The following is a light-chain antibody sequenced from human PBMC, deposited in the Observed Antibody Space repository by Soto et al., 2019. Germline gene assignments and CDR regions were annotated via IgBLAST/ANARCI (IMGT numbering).Light chain of an antibody. V-gene: IGLV2-8*01. Sequence: QSALTQPPSASGSPGQSVTISCTGTSSDVGGYNYVSWYQQHPGKAPKLMIYEVTKRPSGVPDRFSGSKSGNTASLTVSGLLPEDEADYYCGSYATSNTRYVFGTGTKVTVL. CDR1: SSDVGGYNY. CDR3: GSYATSNTRYV. CDR2: EVT. J-gene: IGLJ1*01.